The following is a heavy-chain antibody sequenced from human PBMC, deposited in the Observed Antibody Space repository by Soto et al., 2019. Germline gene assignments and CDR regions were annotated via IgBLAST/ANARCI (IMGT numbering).Heavy chain of an antibody. CDR1: GFSFSSFA. CDR2: ISGSGGST. CDR3: AKDKASSSPRSFDY. J-gene: IGHJ4*02. V-gene: IGHV3-23*01. Sequence: EVQLLESGGGLVQPGGSLGLSCAASGFSFSSFAMTWVRQAPGKGLEWVSGISGSGGSTYYADSVKGRFTISRDNSKNMVYLQMNSLRAEDTAVYYCAKDKASSSPRSFDYWGQGTLVTVSS. D-gene: IGHD2-2*01.